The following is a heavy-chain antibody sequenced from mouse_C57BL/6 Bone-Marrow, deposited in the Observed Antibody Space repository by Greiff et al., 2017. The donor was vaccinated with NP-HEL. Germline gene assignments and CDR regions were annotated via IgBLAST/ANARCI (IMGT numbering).Heavy chain of an antibody. Sequence: VQLQQSGPELVKPGASVKMSCKASGYTFTDYNMHWVKQSHGKSLEWIGYINPNNGGTSYNQKFKGKATLTVNKSSSTAYMELRSLTSEDSAVYYCASGVTTVVADYFDYWGQGTTLTVSS. CDR2: INPNNGGT. V-gene: IGHV1-22*01. D-gene: IGHD1-1*01. CDR3: ASGVTTVVADYFDY. CDR1: GYTFTDYN. J-gene: IGHJ2*01.